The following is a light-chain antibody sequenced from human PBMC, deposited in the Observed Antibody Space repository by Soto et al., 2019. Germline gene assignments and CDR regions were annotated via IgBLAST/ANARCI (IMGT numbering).Light chain of an antibody. J-gene: IGKJ5*01. Sequence: MTQSPATLSASVGDRVTITCRASQSISSWLAWYQQKPGKAPKLLIYKASSLESGVPSRFSGSGSGTEFTLTVSSLQPDDFATYYCQQYHSYSVTFGQGTRLEIK. CDR2: KAS. V-gene: IGKV1-5*03. CDR1: QSISSW. CDR3: QQYHSYSVT.